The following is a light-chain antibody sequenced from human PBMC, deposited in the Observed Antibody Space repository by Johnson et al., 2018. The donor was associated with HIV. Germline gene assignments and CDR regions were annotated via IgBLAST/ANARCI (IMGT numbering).Light chain of an antibody. V-gene: IGLV1-51*01. CDR3: GTWDSRLTAAADV. Sequence: QSVLTQPPSVSAAPGQKVTISCSGSSSNIGNNYVSWYQQLPGTAPKLLIYDNNKRPSGIPDRFSGSKSGTSATLVITGLQTGDEADYYCGTWDSRLTAAADVFGTGTKVIVL. CDR2: DNN. CDR1: SSNIGNNY. J-gene: IGLJ1*01.